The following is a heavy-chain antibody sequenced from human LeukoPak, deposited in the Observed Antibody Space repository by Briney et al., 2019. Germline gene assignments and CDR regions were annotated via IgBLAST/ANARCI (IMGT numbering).Heavy chain of an antibody. V-gene: IGHV3-30*02. J-gene: IGHJ3*02. D-gene: IGHD4-17*01. Sequence: PGGSLRLSCAASGFTFSSYGMHWVRQAPGKGLEWVAFIRYDGSNKYYADSVKGRFTISRDNSKNTLYLQMNSLRAEDTAVYYCAKDLNDYGDYVDAFDIWGQGTMVTVSS. CDR3: AKDLNDYGDYVDAFDI. CDR2: IRYDGSNK. CDR1: GFTFSSYG.